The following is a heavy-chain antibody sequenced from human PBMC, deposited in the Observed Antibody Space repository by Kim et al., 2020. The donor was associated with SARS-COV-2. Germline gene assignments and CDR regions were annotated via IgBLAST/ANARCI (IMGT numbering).Heavy chain of an antibody. V-gene: IGHV1-69*04. CDR3: ARDHPFVVVTAISPPLYYYGMDV. CDR2: IIPILGIA. J-gene: IGHJ6*02. CDR1: GGTFSSYA. D-gene: IGHD2-21*02. Sequence: SVKVSCKASGGTFSSYAISWVRQAPGQGLEWMGRIIPILGIANYAQKFQGRVTITADKSTSTAYMELSSLRSEDTAVYYCARDHPFVVVTAISPPLYYYGMDVWGQGTTVTVSS.